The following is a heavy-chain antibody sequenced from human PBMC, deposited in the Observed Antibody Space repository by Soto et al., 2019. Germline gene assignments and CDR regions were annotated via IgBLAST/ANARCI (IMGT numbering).Heavy chain of an antibody. CDR2: IYWDDGK. CDR1: GFSLSTSGVG. D-gene: IGHD6-13*01. Sequence: SGPTLVNPTQTLTLTCTFSGFSLSTSGVGVGWIRQPPGKALEWLALIYWDDGKRYSPSLKSRLTITKDTSKNQVVLTMTNMDPVDTATYYCAHRLGYSSSWYAPTPYFDYWGQGTLVTVSS. J-gene: IGHJ4*02. V-gene: IGHV2-5*02. CDR3: AHRLGYSSSWYAPTPYFDY.